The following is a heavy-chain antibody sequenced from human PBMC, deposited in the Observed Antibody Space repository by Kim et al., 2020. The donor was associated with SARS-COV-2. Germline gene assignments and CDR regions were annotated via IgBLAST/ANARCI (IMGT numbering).Heavy chain of an antibody. D-gene: IGHD6-13*01. CDR2: IYYSGST. V-gene: IGHV4-59*01. J-gene: IGHJ4*02. Sequence: SETLSLTCTVSGGSISSYYWSWIRQPPGKGLEWIGYIYYSGSTNYNPSLKSRVTISVDTSKNQFSLKLSSVTAAGTAVYYCARVSSSWYRGHFDYWGQGTLVTVSS. CDR1: GGSISSYY. CDR3: ARVSSSWYRGHFDY.